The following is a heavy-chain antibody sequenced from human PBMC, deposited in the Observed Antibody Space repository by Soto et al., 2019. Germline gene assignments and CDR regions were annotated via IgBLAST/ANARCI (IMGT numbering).Heavy chain of an antibody. CDR2: VSFDGTNE. V-gene: IGHV3-30-3*01. Sequence: QVQLVQSGGGVVQPGRSLRLSCAASGFTFSEFGFHWLRQAPGKGLEWVAVVSFDGTNEYYADSVKGRFTVSRDNLKDTLYLQMSSLRTDDTAVYYCARESEDLTSNFDYWGQGTLVTVSS. J-gene: IGHJ4*02. CDR3: ARESEDLTSNFDY. CDR1: GFTFSEFG.